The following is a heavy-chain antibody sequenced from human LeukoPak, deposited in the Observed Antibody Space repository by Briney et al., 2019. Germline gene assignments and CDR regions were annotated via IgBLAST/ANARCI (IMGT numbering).Heavy chain of an antibody. Sequence: GGSLRLSCEASGFSFSAAWMTWVRQAPGKGLEWVATIKYDGSDKYYVDSVKGRFTLSRDNAKKSVYLQMNSLRVEETAVYYCVNLGYSDGGQGTLVTVSS. CDR1: GFSFSAAW. J-gene: IGHJ4*02. CDR2: IKYDGSDK. V-gene: IGHV3-7*01. D-gene: IGHD5-12*01. CDR3: VNLGYSD.